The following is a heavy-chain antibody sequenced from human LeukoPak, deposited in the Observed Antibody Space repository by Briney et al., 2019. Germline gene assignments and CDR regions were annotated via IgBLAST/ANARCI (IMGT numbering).Heavy chain of an antibody. D-gene: IGHD5-24*01. CDR1: GYSFTSYW. J-gene: IGHJ4*02. CDR2: IYPGDSDT. Sequence: GESLKISCKGSGYSFTSYWIGWVRQLPGKGLEWMGIIYPGDSDTRYSPSFQGQVTISADKSISTAYLQWSSLKASDTAMYYCARHVRRDGYRFDYWGQGTLVTVSS. V-gene: IGHV5-51*01. CDR3: ARHVRRDGYRFDY.